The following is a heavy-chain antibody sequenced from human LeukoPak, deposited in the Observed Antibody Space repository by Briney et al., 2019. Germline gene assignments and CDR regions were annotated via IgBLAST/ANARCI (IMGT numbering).Heavy chain of an antibody. Sequence: SETLSLTCNVSGDSIRSFYWSWIRQFPGKGLEWIGEINHSGSTNYNPSLKSRVTISVDTSKKQFSLKLSSVTAADTAVYYCVTYYFDSSGPKKNYWGQGTLVTVSS. D-gene: IGHD3-22*01. CDR2: INHSGST. V-gene: IGHV4-34*01. CDR3: VTYYFDSSGPKKNY. J-gene: IGHJ4*02. CDR1: GDSIRSFY.